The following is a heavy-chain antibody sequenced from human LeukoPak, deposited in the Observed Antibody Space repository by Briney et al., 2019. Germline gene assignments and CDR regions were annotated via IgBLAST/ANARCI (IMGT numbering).Heavy chain of an antibody. J-gene: IGHJ3*02. CDR3: ARGRRVRGVRSAFDI. Sequence: GASVRVSCKASGYTFTSYDINWVRQATGQGLEWMGWMNPNSGNTGYAQKFQGRVTMTRNTSISTAYMELSSLRSEDTAVYYCARGRRVRGVRSAFDIWGQGTMVTVSS. V-gene: IGHV1-8*01. CDR2: MNPNSGNT. CDR1: GYTFTSYD. D-gene: IGHD3-10*01.